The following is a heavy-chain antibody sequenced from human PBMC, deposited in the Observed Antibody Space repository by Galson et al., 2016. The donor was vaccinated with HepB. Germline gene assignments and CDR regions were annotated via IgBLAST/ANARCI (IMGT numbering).Heavy chain of an antibody. V-gene: IGHV4-59*01. CDR3: ARGDGAPYYFDY. CDR2: IYNIGNT. Sequence: YWSWIRQPPGKGLEWIGYIYNIGNTNYNPSLRSRVTISVDTSKNQFSLKVNSVTAADTAVYYCARGDGAPYYFDYWGQGALVTVSS. J-gene: IGHJ4*02. D-gene: IGHD4-17*01. CDR1: Y.